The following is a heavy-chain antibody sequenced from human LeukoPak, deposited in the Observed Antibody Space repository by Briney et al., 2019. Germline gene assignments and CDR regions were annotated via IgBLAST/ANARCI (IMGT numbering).Heavy chain of an antibody. CDR1: GFSFSLYN. D-gene: IGHD2-21*01. Sequence: PGGSLRLSCAASGFSFSLYNMNWVRQAPGKGLEWVSYIGSRGGTIYYADSVKGRFTVSRDNSKNTLYLQMNSLRAEDTAVYYCAKDLGCGGDCYTNLGGYFDYWGQGTPVTVSS. V-gene: IGHV3-48*01. J-gene: IGHJ4*02. CDR3: AKDLGCGGDCYTNLGGYFDY. CDR2: IGSRGGTI.